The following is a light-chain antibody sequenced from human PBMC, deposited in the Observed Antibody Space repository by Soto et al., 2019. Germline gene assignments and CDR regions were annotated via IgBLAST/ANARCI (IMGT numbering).Light chain of an antibody. J-gene: IGLJ3*02. V-gene: IGLV2-14*01. CDR3: SSYRASSTLWV. Sequence: QSVLTQPASVSGSPGQSITISCTGTASDIGNYNYVSWYQQFPGKAPKLIIYGVSNRPSGVSARFSASKSGNTASLSISGLQAEDEADYYCSSYRASSTLWVFGGGTQLTVL. CDR2: GVS. CDR1: ASDIGNYNY.